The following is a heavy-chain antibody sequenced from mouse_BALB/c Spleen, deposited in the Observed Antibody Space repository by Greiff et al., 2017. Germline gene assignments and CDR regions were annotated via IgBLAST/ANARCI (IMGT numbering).Heavy chain of an antibody. CDR1: GYAFTHYL. V-gene: IGHV1-54*03. CDR2: INPGSGGT. CDR3: ARDYDYEGYFDV. D-gene: IGHD2-4*01. Sequence: QVHVKQSGAELVRPGTSVKVSCKASGYAFTHYLIEWVKQRPGQGLEWIGVINPGSGGTNYNEKFKGKATLTADKSSSTAYMQLSSLTSDDSAVYFCARDYDYEGYFDVWGAGTTVTVSS. J-gene: IGHJ1*01.